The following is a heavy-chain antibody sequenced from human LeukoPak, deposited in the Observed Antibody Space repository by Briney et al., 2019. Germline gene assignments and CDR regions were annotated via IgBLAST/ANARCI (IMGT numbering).Heavy chain of an antibody. J-gene: IGHJ4*02. Sequence: GGSLRLSCTASGFSFSRYAMKWVRQAPGKGLEWVSLIGATGSYISYADSVKGRFTISRDNSKNTVYLQMNSLRTEDTAVYYCARSLTMVRAYDYWGQGTLVTVSS. V-gene: IGHV3-21*01. D-gene: IGHD3-10*01. CDR3: ARSLTMVRAYDY. CDR1: GFSFSRYA. CDR2: IGATGSYI.